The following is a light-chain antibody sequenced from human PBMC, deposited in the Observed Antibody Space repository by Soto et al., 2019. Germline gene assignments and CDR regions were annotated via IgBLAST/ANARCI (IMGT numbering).Light chain of an antibody. CDR1: QSVSSSY. Sequence: EIVLTQSPGTLSLSPGERATLSCRASQSVSSSYLAWYQQKPGQAPRLLIYGASSRATGIPDRFSGSGSGTDFTLTISRPEPEDFAVYYCQQYGSVITFGQGTRLEIK. CDR3: QQYGSVIT. V-gene: IGKV3-20*01. CDR2: GAS. J-gene: IGKJ5*01.